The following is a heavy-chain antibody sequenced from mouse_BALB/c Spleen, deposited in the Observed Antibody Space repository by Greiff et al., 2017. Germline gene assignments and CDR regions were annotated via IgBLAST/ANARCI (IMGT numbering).Heavy chain of an antibody. CDR2: IDPENGDT. Sequence: EVKLMESGAELVRSGASVKLSCTASGFNIKDYYMHWVKQRPEQGLEWIGWIDPENGDTEYAPKFQGKATMTADTSSNTAYLQLSSLTSADTAVYYCNASPTALDYWGQGTTLTVAS. CDR1: GFNIKDYY. J-gene: IGHJ2*01. V-gene: IGHV14-4*02. CDR3: NASPTALDY. D-gene: IGHD1-2*01.